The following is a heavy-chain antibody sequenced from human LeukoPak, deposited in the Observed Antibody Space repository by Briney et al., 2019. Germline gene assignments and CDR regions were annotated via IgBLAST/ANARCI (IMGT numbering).Heavy chain of an antibody. CDR1: GFIFKDYW. V-gene: IGHV3-7*03. D-gene: IGHD3-16*01. CDR2: IKQDGSEK. J-gene: IGHJ5*02. Sequence: GGSLRLSCAASGFIFKDYWMIWVRQASGKGLEWVANIKQDGSEKYYVDSVKGRFTISRDNAKNSLYLQMNTLRAEDTAMYYCAKDAQPRSRWFDPWGQGTLVTVSS. CDR3: AKDAQPRSRWFDP.